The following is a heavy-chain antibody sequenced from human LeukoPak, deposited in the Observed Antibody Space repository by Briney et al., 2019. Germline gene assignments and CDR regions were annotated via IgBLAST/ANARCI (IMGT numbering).Heavy chain of an antibody. CDR3: ARDGAESITMVRGVSFFDY. CDR1: GYTFTSYG. Sequence: GASVKVSCKASGYTFTSYGISWVRQAPGQGLEWMGWISAYNGNTNYAQKLQGRVTMTTDTSTSTAYMELRSLRSDDTAVYYCARDGAESITMVRGVSFFDYWGQGTLVTVSS. J-gene: IGHJ4*02. V-gene: IGHV1-18*01. D-gene: IGHD3-10*01. CDR2: ISAYNGNT.